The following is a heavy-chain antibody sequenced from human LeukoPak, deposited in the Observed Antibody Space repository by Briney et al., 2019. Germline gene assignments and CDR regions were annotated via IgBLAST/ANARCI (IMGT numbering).Heavy chain of an antibody. CDR1: GFTFSSYA. Sequence: GGSLRLSCAASGFTFSSYAMHWVRQAPGKGLEWVAVISYDGSNKYYADSVKGRFTISRDNSKNTLYLQMNSLRAEDTAVYYCAKDGTYYDFWSGYYPDYYFDYWGQGTLVTVSS. CDR3: AKDGTYYDFWSGYYPDYYFDY. J-gene: IGHJ4*02. D-gene: IGHD3-3*01. V-gene: IGHV3-30-3*01. CDR2: ISYDGSNK.